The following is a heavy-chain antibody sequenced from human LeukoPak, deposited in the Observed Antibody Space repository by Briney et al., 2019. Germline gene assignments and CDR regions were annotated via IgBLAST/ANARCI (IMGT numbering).Heavy chain of an antibody. CDR2: INPNSGGT. J-gene: IGHJ4*02. Sequence: ASVKVSCKASGYTFTGYYMHWVRQAPGQGLEWMGWINPNSGGTNYAQKFQGRVTMTRDTSISTAYMELRSLRSDDTAVYYCARHYDGSGSTLDYWGQGTLVTVSS. CDR1: GYTFTGYY. V-gene: IGHV1-2*02. D-gene: IGHD3-22*01. CDR3: ARHYDGSGSTLDY.